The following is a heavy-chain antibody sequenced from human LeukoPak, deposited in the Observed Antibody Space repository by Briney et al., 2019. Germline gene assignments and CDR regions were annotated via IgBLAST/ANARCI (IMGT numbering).Heavy chain of an antibody. CDR3: ARARYFDWLLTYFDY. J-gene: IGHJ4*02. V-gene: IGHV4-59*01. CDR1: GGSISTYY. CDR2: IFYSGST. Sequence: SETLSLTCAVSGGSISTYYWSWIRQPPGKGLEWIGYIFYSGSTNFNPSLKSRVTLSVDTSKNQFSLKLTSVTAADTAIYYCARARYFDWLLTYFDYWGQGTLVTVSS. D-gene: IGHD3-9*01.